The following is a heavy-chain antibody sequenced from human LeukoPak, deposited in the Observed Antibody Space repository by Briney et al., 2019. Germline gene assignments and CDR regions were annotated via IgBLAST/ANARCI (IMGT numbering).Heavy chain of an antibody. CDR1: GGSISSSSYY. Sequence: SETLSLTCTVSGGSISSSSYYWGWIRQPPGKGLEWIGSIYYSGSTYYNPSLKSRVTISVDTSKNQFSLKLSSVTAADAAVYYCARVLYWWQPRAGTGRPHYYYYMDVWGKGTTVTVSS. CDR2: IYYSGST. J-gene: IGHJ6*03. D-gene: IGHD2-15*01. CDR3: ARVLYWWQPRAGTGRPHYYYYMDV. V-gene: IGHV4-39*01.